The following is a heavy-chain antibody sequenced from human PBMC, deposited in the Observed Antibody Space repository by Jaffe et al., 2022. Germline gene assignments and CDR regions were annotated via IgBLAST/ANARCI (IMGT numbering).Heavy chain of an antibody. V-gene: IGHV4-59*01. D-gene: IGHD5-12*01. Sequence: QVQLQESGPGLVKPSETLSLTCTVSGGSISSYYWSWIRQPPGKGLEWIGYIYYSGSTNYNPSLKSRVTISVDTSKNQFSLKLSSVTAADTAVYYCARDYSGYDPYYFDYWGQGTLVTVSS. CDR1: GGSISSYY. CDR3: ARDYSGYDPYYFDY. CDR2: IYYSGST. J-gene: IGHJ4*02.